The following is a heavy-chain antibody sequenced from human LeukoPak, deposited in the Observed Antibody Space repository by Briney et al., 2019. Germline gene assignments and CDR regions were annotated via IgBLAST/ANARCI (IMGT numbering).Heavy chain of an antibody. D-gene: IGHD1-26*01. CDR1: GFTFSSYA. CDR2: ISYDGSNK. V-gene: IGHV3-30*04. Sequence: PGGSLRLSCAASGFTFSSYAMHWVRQAPGKGLEWVAVISYDGSNKYYADSVKGRFTSSRDNSKNTLYLEMNSLRAEDTAVYYCARDVGGSYSLDYWGQGTLVTVSS. J-gene: IGHJ4*02. CDR3: ARDVGGSYSLDY.